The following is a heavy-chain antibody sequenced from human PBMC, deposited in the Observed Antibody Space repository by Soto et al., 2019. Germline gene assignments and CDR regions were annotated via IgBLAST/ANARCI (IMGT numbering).Heavy chain of an antibody. CDR3: ASPYYDILTGYYNFDY. V-gene: IGHV1-69*06. Sequence: SVKVSCKASGGTFSSYAISWVRQAPGQGLEWMGGIIPIFGTANYAQKFQGRVTITADKSMSTAYMELSSLRSEDTAVYYCASPYYDILTGYYNFDYWGQGTLVTVSS. J-gene: IGHJ4*02. D-gene: IGHD3-9*01. CDR2: IIPIFGTA. CDR1: GGTFSSYA.